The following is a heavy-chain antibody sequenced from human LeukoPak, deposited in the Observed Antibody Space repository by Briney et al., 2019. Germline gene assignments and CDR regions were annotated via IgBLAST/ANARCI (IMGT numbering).Heavy chain of an antibody. Sequence: ASVKVSCKASGYTFTSYGISWVRQAPGQGLEWMGWISAYNGNTNYAQKLQGRVTMTTDTSTSTAYMELRSLRSDDTAVYYCARYSSSWYYGNWFDPWGQGTLVTVSS. V-gene: IGHV1-18*01. CDR3: ARYSSSWYYGNWFDP. J-gene: IGHJ5*02. D-gene: IGHD6-13*01. CDR1: GYTFTSYG. CDR2: ISAYNGNT.